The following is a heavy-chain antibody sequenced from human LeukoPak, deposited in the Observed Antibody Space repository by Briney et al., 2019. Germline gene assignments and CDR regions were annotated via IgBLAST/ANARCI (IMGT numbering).Heavy chain of an antibody. D-gene: IGHD6-13*01. CDR1: RYTFTSYA. V-gene: IGHV7-4-1*02. CDR2: INTNTGNQ. CDR3: AREAEQQPFDY. J-gene: IGHJ4*02. Sequence: GASVKVSCKASRYTFTSYAMNGVRQTPQQGHEWMGWINTNTGNQTYAQGFTGRFVFSLDTSVSTAYLQISSLKAEDTAVYYCAREAEQQPFDYWGQGTLVAVSS.